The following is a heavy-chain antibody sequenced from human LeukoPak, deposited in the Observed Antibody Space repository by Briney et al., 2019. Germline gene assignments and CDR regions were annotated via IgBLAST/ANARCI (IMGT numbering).Heavy chain of an antibody. D-gene: IGHD6-19*01. J-gene: IGHJ4*02. Sequence: GASVKVSCKASGYTFTGYYMHWERQAPGQGLEWMGRINPNSGGTNYAQKFQGRVTMTRDTSISTAYMELSRLRSDDTAVYYSARDPVAGASPLDYWGQGTLVTVSS. CDR3: ARDPVAGASPLDY. V-gene: IGHV1-2*06. CDR1: GYTFTGYY. CDR2: INPNSGGT.